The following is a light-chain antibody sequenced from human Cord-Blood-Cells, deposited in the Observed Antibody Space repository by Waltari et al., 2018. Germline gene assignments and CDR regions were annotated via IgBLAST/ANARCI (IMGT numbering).Light chain of an antibody. J-gene: IGLJ2*01. CDR2: DVS. CDR1: SSDVGGDNY. V-gene: IGLV2-11*01. CDR3: CSYAGSYTVV. Sequence: QSALTQPLSVSGSPGQSVTIPCTGTSSDVGGDNYVSWYQQHPGKAPKLMIYDVSKRPSGVPDRFSGSKSGNMASLTISGLQAEDEADYYCCSYAGSYTVVFGGGTKLTVL.